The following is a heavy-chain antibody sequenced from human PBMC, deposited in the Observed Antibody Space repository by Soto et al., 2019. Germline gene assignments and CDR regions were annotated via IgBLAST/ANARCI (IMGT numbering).Heavy chain of an antibody. CDR3: AKDSNKYSSSLRGRYFDY. V-gene: IGHV3-23*01. J-gene: IGHJ4*02. D-gene: IGHD4-4*01. CDR2: ISGGGSNT. CDR1: GFPFSSYV. Sequence: GSLRLSCAAAGFPFSSYVMSWVRQAPGKGLEWVSGISGGGSNTFYADYVKGRFTISRDNSKNTLLLQMNSLGAEDTAVYYCAKDSNKYSSSLRGRYFDYWGQGIGVTVSS.